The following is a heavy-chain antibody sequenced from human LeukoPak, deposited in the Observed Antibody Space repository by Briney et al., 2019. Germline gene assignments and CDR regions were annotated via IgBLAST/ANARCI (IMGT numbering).Heavy chain of an antibody. CDR2: LNNSGST. Sequence: SETLSLTCAVYGGTFSGYHWSWIRQPPGKGVEWIGELNNSGSTNYNPSFKNRVTISVDTSKNRFSLNLSSVTAGDTAVYYCASSEWIGYDSRGAFDIWGQGTMVTVSS. D-gene: IGHD5-12*01. CDR3: ASSEWIGYDSRGAFDI. V-gene: IGHV4-34*01. CDR1: GGTFSGYH. J-gene: IGHJ3*02.